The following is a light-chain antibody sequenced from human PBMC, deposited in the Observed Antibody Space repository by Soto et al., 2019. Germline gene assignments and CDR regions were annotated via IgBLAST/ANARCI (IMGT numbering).Light chain of an antibody. J-gene: IGLJ3*02. V-gene: IGLV2-11*01. CDR3: SSFTSRDTWV. CDR2: EVN. Sequence: QSALTQPRSVSGSPGQSVAISCTGTSRDIEAYDYVSWYQQHPGKAPKLIISEVNKRPSGVSNRFSGSKSGNTASLTISGLQPEDESHYYCSSFTSRDTWVFGGGTKVTVL. CDR1: SRDIEAYDY.